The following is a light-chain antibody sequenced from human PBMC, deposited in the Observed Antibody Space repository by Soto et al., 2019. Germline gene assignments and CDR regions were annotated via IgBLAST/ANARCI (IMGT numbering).Light chain of an antibody. J-gene: IGKJ5*01. CDR1: QDVSNY. CDR2: DAS. Sequence: IQMTQSPSILSASVGDRVNITCQASQDVSNYLNWYKQKLGKAPXILIYDASNLETGVPSRFSGSGSGTYFSFTISSLQPEDFATYYCQQYSNLITFGQGTRLEIK. V-gene: IGKV1-33*01. CDR3: QQYSNLIT.